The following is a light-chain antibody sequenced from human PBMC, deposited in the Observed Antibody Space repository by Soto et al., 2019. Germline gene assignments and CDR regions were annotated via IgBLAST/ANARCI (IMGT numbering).Light chain of an antibody. CDR1: SSDVGSYNL. J-gene: IGLJ1*01. V-gene: IGLV2-23*01. CDR2: EGS. CDR3: CSYAGSKLWV. Sequence: QSVLTQPASVSGSPGQSITISCTGTSSDVGSYNLVSWYQQHPGKAPKLMIYEGSKRPSGVSNRFSGSKSGNTASLTISGLQAEDEADYYCCSYAGSKLWVFGTGTKVTVL.